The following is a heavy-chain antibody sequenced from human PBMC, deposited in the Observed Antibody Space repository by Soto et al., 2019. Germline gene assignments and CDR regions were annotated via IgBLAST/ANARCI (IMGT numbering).Heavy chain of an antibody. CDR3: ARVLSSPASGRVFDQ. Sequence: QVQLQESGPGLVKPSETLSLTCTVSGGSISSHYWSWIRQPAGKGLEWLGRAHTTVTTNYNPSLKVRFTMSVVTSKSQYSLKMSSVTAACTGVYYCARVLSSPASGRVFDQWGQGTLVTVSS. CDR1: GGSISSHY. D-gene: IGHD2-15*01. J-gene: IGHJ4*02. CDR2: AHTTVTT. V-gene: IGHV4-4*07.